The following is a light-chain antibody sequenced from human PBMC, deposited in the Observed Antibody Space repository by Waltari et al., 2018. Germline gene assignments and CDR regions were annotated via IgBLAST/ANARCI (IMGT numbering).Light chain of an antibody. V-gene: IGLV2-14*01. CDR2: DVT. CDR3: AAYTSTNTVI. Sequence: QSALTQPASVSGAPRQSNTISCTGTNSDVGYYNYVPWYQQYPGKAPKRMIFDVTRWPSGVSHRFSGSKSGNTASLTISGLQAEDEADYFCAAYTSTNTVIFGGWTKVTVL. CDR1: NSDVGYYNY. J-gene: IGLJ2*01.